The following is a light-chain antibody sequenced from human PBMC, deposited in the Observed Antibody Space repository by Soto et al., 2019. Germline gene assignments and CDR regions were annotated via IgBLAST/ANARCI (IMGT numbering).Light chain of an antibody. CDR1: SSDVGGYNY. Sequence: QSVLTQPASVSGSPGQSITISCTGTSSDVGGYNYVSWYQQHPGKAPKLMIYEVSNRPSGVSNRFSGSKSGNTASLTISGLQAEDEADYYCSSYTSSSTYVFGTGTQLIVL. V-gene: IGLV2-14*01. CDR2: EVS. J-gene: IGLJ1*01. CDR3: SSYTSSSTYV.